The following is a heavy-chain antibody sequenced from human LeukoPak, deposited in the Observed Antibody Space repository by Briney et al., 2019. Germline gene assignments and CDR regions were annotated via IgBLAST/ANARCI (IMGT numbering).Heavy chain of an antibody. Sequence: ASVRVSCKASGYTFTSYYMHWVGQAPGQGLEGMGIINPSGGSTSYAQKFQGRVTMTRDTSTSTVYMELSSLRSEDTAVYYCAVVRFAKTFFDYWGQGTLVTVSS. V-gene: IGHV1-46*01. CDR2: INPSGGST. CDR3: AVVRFAKTFFDY. J-gene: IGHJ4*02. CDR1: GYTFTSYY. D-gene: IGHD4-23*01.